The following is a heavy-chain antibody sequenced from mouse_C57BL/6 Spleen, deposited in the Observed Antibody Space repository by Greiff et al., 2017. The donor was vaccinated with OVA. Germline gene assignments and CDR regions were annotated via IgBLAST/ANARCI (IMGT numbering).Heavy chain of an antibody. CDR2: IDPENGDT. CDR1: GFNIKDDY. CDR3: THHDPYYAMDY. V-gene: IGHV14-4*01. J-gene: IGHJ4*01. Sequence: DVKLVESGAELVRPGASVKLSCTASGFNIKDDYMHWVKQRPEQGLEWIGWIDPENGDTEYASKFQGKATITADTSSNTAYLQLSSLTSEDTAVYYCTHHDPYYAMDYWGQGTSVTVSS.